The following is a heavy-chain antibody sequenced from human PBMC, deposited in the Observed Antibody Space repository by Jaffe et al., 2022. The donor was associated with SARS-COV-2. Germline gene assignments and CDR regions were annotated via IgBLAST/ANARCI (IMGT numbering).Heavy chain of an antibody. J-gene: IGHJ6*02. CDR3: AKDLVVVTASGLDV. Sequence: QVQLVESGGGVVQPGRSLRLSCAASGFTFSSYGMHWVRQAPGKGLEWVAVISYDGSNKYYADSVKGRFTISRDNSKNTLYLQMNSLRAEDTAVYYCAKDLVVVTASGLDVWGQGTTVTVSS. V-gene: IGHV3-30*18. D-gene: IGHD2-21*02. CDR2: ISYDGSNK. CDR1: GFTFSSYG.